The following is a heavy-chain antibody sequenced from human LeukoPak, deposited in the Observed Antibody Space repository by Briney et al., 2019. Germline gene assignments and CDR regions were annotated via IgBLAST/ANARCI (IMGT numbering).Heavy chain of an antibody. CDR1: GGSFSGYY. V-gene: IGHV4-34*01. D-gene: IGHD3-22*01. CDR2: INHNGST. CDR3: VRGRRGTMIVVVTSIAFDI. J-gene: IGHJ3*02. Sequence: PSETLSLTCAVYGGSFSGYYWSWIRQPPGKGLEWIGEINHNGSTNYNPSLKSRVTISVDTSKNQFSLKLSSVTAADTAVYYCVRGRRGTMIVVVTSIAFDIWGQGTMVTVSS.